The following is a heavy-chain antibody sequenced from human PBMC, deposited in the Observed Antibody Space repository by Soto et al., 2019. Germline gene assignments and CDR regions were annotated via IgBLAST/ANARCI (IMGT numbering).Heavy chain of an antibody. Sequence: QVQLQESGPGLVKPSQTLSLTCTVSGGSISSGNYYWSWIRQPPGKGLEWIGHIYYGGSTYYNPSLKSRVTISADTSKNQLSLKLSSVTAADTAVYYCARTPLTGNKRDYYFDYWGQGTLVTVSS. CDR2: IYYGGST. J-gene: IGHJ4*02. CDR1: GGSISSGNYY. CDR3: ARTPLTGNKRDYYFDY. V-gene: IGHV4-30-4*01. D-gene: IGHD3-9*01.